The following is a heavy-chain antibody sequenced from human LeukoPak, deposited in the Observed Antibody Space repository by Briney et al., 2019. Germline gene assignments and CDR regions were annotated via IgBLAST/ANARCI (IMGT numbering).Heavy chain of an antibody. Sequence: GGSLRLSCAASGFTFSSYGMHWVRQAPGKGLEWVAVISYDGSNKYYADSVKGRFTISRDNSTNTLYLQMNSLRAEDTAVYYCAKDLYSSSWSPFDYWGQGTLVTVSS. CDR1: GFTFSSYG. CDR3: AKDLYSSSWSPFDY. V-gene: IGHV3-30*18. J-gene: IGHJ4*02. D-gene: IGHD6-13*01. CDR2: ISYDGSNK.